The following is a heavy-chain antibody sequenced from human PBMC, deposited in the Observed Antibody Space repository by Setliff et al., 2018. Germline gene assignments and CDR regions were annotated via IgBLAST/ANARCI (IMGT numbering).Heavy chain of an antibody. D-gene: IGHD2-21*01. CDR3: ARGHFTYCGGDCYTQFDY. Sequence: ASVKVSCKASGGTFSSYAISWVRQAPGQGLEWMGGIIPIFGTANYAQKFQGRVTITADESTSTAYMVLSSLRSEDTAVYYCARGHFTYCGGDCYTQFDYWGQGTLVTVSS. CDR2: IIPIFGTA. V-gene: IGHV1-69*13. J-gene: IGHJ4*02. CDR1: GGTFSSYA.